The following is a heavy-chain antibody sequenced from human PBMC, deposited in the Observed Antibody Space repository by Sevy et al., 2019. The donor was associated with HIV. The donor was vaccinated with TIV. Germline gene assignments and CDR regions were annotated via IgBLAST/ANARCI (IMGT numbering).Heavy chain of an antibody. V-gene: IGHV3-23*01. D-gene: IGHD2-2*01. Sequence: GGSLRLSCAASGFTFSNYAMSWVRQAPGKGLEWVSPISRSGGSTYYADSVKGRFTISRDNSKNTLYLQMNSLRAEDTAVYYCAKVDVVVPVADYGMDVWGQGTTVTVSS. CDR1: GFTFSNYA. CDR3: AKVDVVVPVADYGMDV. J-gene: IGHJ6*02. CDR2: ISRSGGST.